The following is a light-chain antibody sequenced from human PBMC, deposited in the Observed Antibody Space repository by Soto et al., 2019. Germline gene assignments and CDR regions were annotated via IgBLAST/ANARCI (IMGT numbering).Light chain of an antibody. CDR2: GAS. V-gene: IGKV3-20*01. CDR3: QQYGSSPMT. CDR1: QRVSSY. J-gene: IGKJ1*01. Sequence: IVLSHSPATPSLYPGERATLSCRASQRVSSYLAWYQQKPGQAPRLLIYGASSRATGIPDRFSGSGSGTDFTLTISRLEPEDFAVDYCQQYGSSPMTFGQGTKVDIK.